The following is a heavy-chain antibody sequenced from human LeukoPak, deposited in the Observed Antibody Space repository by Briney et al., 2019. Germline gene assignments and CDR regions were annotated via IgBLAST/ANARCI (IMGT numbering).Heavy chain of an antibody. CDR1: GFTYSSYG. CDR2: ISGSGGST. Sequence: PGGSLRLSCAASGFTYSSYGMSWVRQAPGKGLEWVSAISGSGGSTYYAASVKGRFTISRDNSTNTLYLQMNSLRAEDTDVYYCAKLGDRPYYFDYWGQGTLVTVSS. D-gene: IGHD3-16*01. CDR3: AKLGDRPYYFDY. V-gene: IGHV3-23*01. J-gene: IGHJ4*02.